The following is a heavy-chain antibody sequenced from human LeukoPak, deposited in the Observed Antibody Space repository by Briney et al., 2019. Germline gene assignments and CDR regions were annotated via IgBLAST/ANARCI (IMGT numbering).Heavy chain of an antibody. V-gene: IGHV3-7*03. D-gene: IGHD3-3*01. Sequence: PGGSLRLSCAASGFTFSSYWMSWVRQAPGKGLEWVANIKQDGSEKYYVDSVKGRFTISRDNAKNSLYLQMNSLRAEDTAVYYCAKLITIFGVVSTSLDYWGQGTLVTVSS. CDR3: AKLITIFGVVSTSLDY. CDR1: GFTFSSYW. CDR2: IKQDGSEK. J-gene: IGHJ4*02.